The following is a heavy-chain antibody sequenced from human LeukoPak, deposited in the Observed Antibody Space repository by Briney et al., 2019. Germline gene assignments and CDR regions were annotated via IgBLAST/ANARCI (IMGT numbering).Heavy chain of an antibody. J-gene: IGHJ4*02. CDR2: IYSSGST. D-gene: IGHD1-26*01. V-gene: IGHV4-4*07. Sequence: SETLSLTCTVSGGFLSTNKWSWVRQPAGKGLEWIGRIYSSGSTNYNPSLRSRVTMSVDTSKNQFFLKLSFVAAADTAVYYCARGVVEATAFDYWGQGTLVTVSS. CDR3: ARGVVEATAFDY. CDR1: GGFLSTNK.